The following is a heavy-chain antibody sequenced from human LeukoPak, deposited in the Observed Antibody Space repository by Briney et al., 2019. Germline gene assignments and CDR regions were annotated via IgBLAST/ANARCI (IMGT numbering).Heavy chain of an antibody. D-gene: IGHD3-10*01. J-gene: IGHJ4*02. CDR3: ARSPGYYGSIPDY. CDR2: IYYSGST. CDR1: GGSISNYY. V-gene: IGHV4-59*01. Sequence: MTSETLSLTCTVSGGSISNYYWSWIRQPPGKGLEWIGYIYYSGSTNYNPSLKSRVTISVDTSTNQFSLKVSSVTAADTAVYYCARSPGYYGSIPDYWGQGTLVTVSS.